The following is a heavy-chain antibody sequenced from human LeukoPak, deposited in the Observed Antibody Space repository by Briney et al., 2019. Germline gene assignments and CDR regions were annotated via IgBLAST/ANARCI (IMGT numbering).Heavy chain of an antibody. CDR2: ISWNSGSI. J-gene: IGHJ3*02. CDR3: AKDRGSGFPRNAFDI. CDR1: GFTFDDYA. Sequence: GGSLRLSCAASGFTFDDYAMHWVRQAPGKGLEWVSGISWNSGSIGYADSVKGRFTISRDNAKNSLYLQMNSLGAEDTALYYCAKDRGSGFPRNAFDIWGQGTMVTVSS. D-gene: IGHD6-19*01. V-gene: IGHV3-9*01.